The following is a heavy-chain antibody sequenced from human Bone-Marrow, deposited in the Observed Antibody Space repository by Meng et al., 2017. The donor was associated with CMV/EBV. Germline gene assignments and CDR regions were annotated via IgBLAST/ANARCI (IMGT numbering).Heavy chain of an antibody. CDR2: ISSSGSTI. CDR1: GFTFSDYY. CDR3: ARDLYDFWSGYYSSAFDI. V-gene: IGHV3-11*04. D-gene: IGHD3-3*01. Sequence: GESLKISCAASGFTFSDYYMSWIRQAPGKGLEWVSYISSSGSTIYYADSVKGRFTISRDNAKNSLYLQMNSLRAEDTAVYYCARDLYDFWSGYYSSAFDIWGQGTMVTVSS. J-gene: IGHJ3*02.